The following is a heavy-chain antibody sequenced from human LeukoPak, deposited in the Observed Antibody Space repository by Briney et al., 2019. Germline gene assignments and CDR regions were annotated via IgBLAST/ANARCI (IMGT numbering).Heavy chain of an antibody. Sequence: PGGSLRLSCAAPGVTFSPYAMYWVRQAPGKGLEWVAVISYDGTDKYYADFVEGRFTISRDNSKNTLYLQMNSLRAEDTAVYYCARDGPSDSDWYFDLWGRGTLVTVSS. CDR3: ARDGPSDSDWYFDL. D-gene: IGHD2-21*02. V-gene: IGHV3-30*04. CDR2: ISYDGTDK. CDR1: GVTFSPYA. J-gene: IGHJ2*01.